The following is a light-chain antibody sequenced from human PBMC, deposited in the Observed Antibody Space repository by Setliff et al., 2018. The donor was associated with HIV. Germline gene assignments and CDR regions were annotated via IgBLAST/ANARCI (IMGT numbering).Light chain of an antibody. V-gene: IGLV1-47*02. CDR2: SND. Sequence: QSVLTQPPSASGTPGQRVTISCSGSSSNIGSNYVYWYQQVPGRAPKNVIFSNDQWPSGFPDRFSGSKSGTSASLVISGLRSEDEADYYCSTWDESLSGQVFGGGTK. CDR1: SSNIGSNY. J-gene: IGLJ2*01. CDR3: STWDESLSGQV.